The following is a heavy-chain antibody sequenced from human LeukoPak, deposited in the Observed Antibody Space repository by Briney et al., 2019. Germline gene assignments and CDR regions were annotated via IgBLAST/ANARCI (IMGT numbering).Heavy chain of an antibody. D-gene: IGHD2-15*01. V-gene: IGHV4-39*01. CDR2: ISYSGST. J-gene: IGHJ5*02. CDR3: ARGVVQPTNWFDP. CDR1: GRSISTTDYY. Sequence: KSSESLSLTCTVSGRSISTTDYYWGWIRQPPGKGLEWIASISYSGSTYYNPSLKSRVTISVDTSKNQFSLNLNSATASDTAVYYCARGVVQPTNWFDPWGQGTLVTVSS.